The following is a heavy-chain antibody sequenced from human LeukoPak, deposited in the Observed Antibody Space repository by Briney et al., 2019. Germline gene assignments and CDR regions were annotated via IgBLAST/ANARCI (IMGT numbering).Heavy chain of an antibody. Sequence: GESLKISCKGSGYSFTSYWIGWVRQMPGKGLEWMGIIYPGDSDTKYSPSFQVQVTISADKSISTAYLQWSSLKAPDTAMYYCARQGDSSWLNKFDYWGQGTLVTVSS. CDR2: IYPGDSDT. V-gene: IGHV5-51*01. CDR1: GYSFTSYW. J-gene: IGHJ4*02. D-gene: IGHD6-13*01. CDR3: ARQGDSSWLNKFDY.